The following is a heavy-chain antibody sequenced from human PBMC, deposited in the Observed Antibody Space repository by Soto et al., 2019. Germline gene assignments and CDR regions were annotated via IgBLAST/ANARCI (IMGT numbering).Heavy chain of an antibody. J-gene: IGHJ6*02. CDR1: GFTFTSSA. V-gene: IGHV1-58*01. CDR3: AADRVVTLGGNDAYYGMDV. CDR2: IVVGSGNT. Sequence: QMQLVQSGPEVKKPGTSVKVSCKASGFTFTSSAVQWVRQARGQRPEWIGWIVVGSGNTNYAQKFQERVTITRDMSTSTAYMELSSLRSEDTAVYYCAADRVVTLGGNDAYYGMDVWGQGTTVTVSS. D-gene: IGHD1-1*01.